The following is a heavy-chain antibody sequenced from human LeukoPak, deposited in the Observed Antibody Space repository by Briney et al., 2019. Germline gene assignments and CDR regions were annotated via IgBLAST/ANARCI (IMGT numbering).Heavy chain of an antibody. CDR3: ARSSGGGITIFGVANTRYFDY. CDR2: IIPIFGTA. J-gene: IGHJ4*02. D-gene: IGHD3-3*01. CDR1: GGTFSSYA. V-gene: IGHV1-69*01. Sequence: GASVKVSCKASGGTFSSYAISWVRQASGQGLEWMGGIIPIFGTANYAQKFQGRVTITADESTSTAYMELSSLRSEDTAVYYCARSSGGGITIFGVANTRYFDYWGQGTLVTVSS.